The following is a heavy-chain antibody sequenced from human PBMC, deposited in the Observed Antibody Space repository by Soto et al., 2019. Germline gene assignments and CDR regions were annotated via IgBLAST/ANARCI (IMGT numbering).Heavy chain of an antibody. CDR2: INHSGST. CDR1: GGSFSGYY. V-gene: IGHV4-34*01. D-gene: IGHD3-3*01. Sequence: QVQLQQWGAGLLKPSETLSLTCAVYGGSFSGYYWSWIRQPPGKGLEWIGEINHSGSTNYNPSLKSLVTISVDTSKNQFSLKLSSVTAADTAVYYCARGKRNDFWSGYYTGWFDPWGQGTLVTVSS. CDR3: ARGKRNDFWSGYYTGWFDP. J-gene: IGHJ5*02.